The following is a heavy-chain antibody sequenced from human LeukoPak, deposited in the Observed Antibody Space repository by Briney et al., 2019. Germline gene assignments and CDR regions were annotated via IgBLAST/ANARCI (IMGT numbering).Heavy chain of an antibody. J-gene: IGHJ2*01. CDR2: INYSGSS. CDR1: GGSITSYF. D-gene: IGHD3-9*01. V-gene: IGHV4-59*01. Sequence: PSETLSPTCTVSGGSITSYFWSWIQQPPGKGLEWIGYINYSGSSDYNPSLKSRVTFSVDTSKNQFSLRLSSVTAADTAVYYCGRRTYYDTLTGYNYWYFDLWGRGTLVTVSS. CDR3: GRRTYYDTLTGYNYWYFDL.